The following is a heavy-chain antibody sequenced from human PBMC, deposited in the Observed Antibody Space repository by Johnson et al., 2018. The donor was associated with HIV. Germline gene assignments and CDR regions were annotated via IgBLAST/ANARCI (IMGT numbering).Heavy chain of an antibody. CDR2: INWNGGST. J-gene: IGHJ3*02. D-gene: IGHD3-10*01. V-gene: IGHV3-20*04. CDR3: ARAAAPYYYGSGGYYFDTFDI. Sequence: EVQLVESGGGVVRPGGSLRLSCAASGFTFDDYGMSWVRQVPGKGLEWVSGINWNGGSTGYADSVKGRFTISRDNAKNSLYLQMNSLRAEDTALYYCARAAAPYYYGSGGYYFDTFDIWGQGTMVTVSS. CDR1: GFTFDDYG.